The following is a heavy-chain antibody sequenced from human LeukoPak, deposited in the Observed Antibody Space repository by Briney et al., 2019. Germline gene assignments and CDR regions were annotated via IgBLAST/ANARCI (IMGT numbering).Heavy chain of an antibody. CDR2: IIPIFGTA. Sequence: ASVKVSCKASGGTFSSYVITWVRQAPGQGLEWMGGIIPIFGTANYAQKFQGRVTITADESTSTAYMELSSLRSEDTAVYYCAKVDYYYYYMDVWGKGTTVTISS. CDR1: GGTFSSYV. V-gene: IGHV1-69*13. CDR3: AKVDYYYYYMDV. J-gene: IGHJ6*03.